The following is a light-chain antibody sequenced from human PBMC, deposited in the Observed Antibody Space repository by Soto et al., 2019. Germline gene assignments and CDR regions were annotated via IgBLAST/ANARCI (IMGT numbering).Light chain of an antibody. J-gene: IGKJ5*01. CDR3: QQYNNWPFS. CDR2: DVS. CDR1: QGVTTN. V-gene: IGKV3-15*01. Sequence: EIPMTQSPATLSVSSGERVTLSCRAGQGVTTNFAWYQQKSGQSPRLLIYDVSSRATGVPSRFSGTGSETDFTLTISGLQSEDSAIYFCQQYNNWPFSFGQGTRLEIK.